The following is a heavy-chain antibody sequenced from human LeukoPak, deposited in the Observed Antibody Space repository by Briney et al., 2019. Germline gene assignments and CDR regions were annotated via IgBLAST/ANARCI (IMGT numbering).Heavy chain of an antibody. D-gene: IGHD1-26*01. CDR2: IHYSGST. J-gene: IGHJ4*02. Sequence: SETLSLTCTGSGGSISSYYWSWIRQPPGKGLEWIGYIHYSGSTNYNPSLKSRVTISVDTSKNQFSLKLSSVTAADTAVYYCARHGPKLELYYWGQGTRLPVSS. V-gene: IGHV4-59*08. CDR1: GGSISSYY. CDR3: ARHGPKLELYY.